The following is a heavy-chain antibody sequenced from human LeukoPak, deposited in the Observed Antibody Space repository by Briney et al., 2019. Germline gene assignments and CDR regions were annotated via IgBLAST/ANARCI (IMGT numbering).Heavy chain of an antibody. CDR3: ARSPGLGYCSGTSCPGGY. CDR1: GFTFSRYW. Sequence: PGGSLRLSCAASGFTFSRYWMSWVRQAPGKGLEWVANIKQDGSEKYYVDSVKGRFTISRDNAKNSLYLQMNSLRAEDTAVYYCARSPGLGYCSGTSCPGGYWGQGTLVTVSS. J-gene: IGHJ4*02. V-gene: IGHV3-7*01. D-gene: IGHD2-2*01. CDR2: IKQDGSEK.